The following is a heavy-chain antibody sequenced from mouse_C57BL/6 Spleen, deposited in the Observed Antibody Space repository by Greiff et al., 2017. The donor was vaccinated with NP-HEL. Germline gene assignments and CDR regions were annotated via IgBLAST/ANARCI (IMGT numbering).Heavy chain of an antibody. V-gene: IGHV1-82*01. D-gene: IGHD1-1*01. J-gene: IGHJ1*03. CDR2: IYPGDGDT. CDR1: GYAFSSSW. CDR3: ARGTVVPRYFDV. Sequence: VQLQQSGPELVKPGASVKISCKASGYAFSSSWMNWVKQRPGKGLEWIGRIYPGDGDTNYNGKFKGKATLTADKSSSTAYMQLSSLTSEDSAVYFCARGTVVPRYFDVWGTGTTVTVSS.